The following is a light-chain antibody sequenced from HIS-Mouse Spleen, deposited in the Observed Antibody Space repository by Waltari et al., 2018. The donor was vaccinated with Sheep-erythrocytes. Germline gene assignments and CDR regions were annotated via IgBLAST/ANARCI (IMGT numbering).Light chain of an antibody. CDR3: SSYTSSSTLV. CDR2: DVS. V-gene: IGLV2-14*03. CDR1: SSDVGGYNY. Sequence: QSALTQPASVSGSPGQSITISCTGTSSDVGGYNYVSWYQQHPGKAPKLMIYDVSNRPWGVSNRFSGSKSGNTASLTISGLQAEDEADYYCSSYTSSSTLVFGTGTKVTVL. J-gene: IGLJ1*01.